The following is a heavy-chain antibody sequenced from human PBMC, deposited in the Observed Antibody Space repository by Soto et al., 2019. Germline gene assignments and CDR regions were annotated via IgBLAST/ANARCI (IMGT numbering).Heavy chain of an antibody. J-gene: IGHJ4*02. CDR2: MDPSSGSA. V-gene: IGHV1-8*01. D-gene: IGHD1-1*01. Sequence: GASVKVSCKASGYTFTTYDINWVRQATGQGLEWMGWMDPSSGSAGYAQKFQGRVIVTRNTSINTAYLELSSLRSEDTAVYYCTRGPGKYPRCFYPTDWGQGPQVTVSS. CDR3: TRGPGKYPRCFYPTD. CDR1: GYTFTTYD.